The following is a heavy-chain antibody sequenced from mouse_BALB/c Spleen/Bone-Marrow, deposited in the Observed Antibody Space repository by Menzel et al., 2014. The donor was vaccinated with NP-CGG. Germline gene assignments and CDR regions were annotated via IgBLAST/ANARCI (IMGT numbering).Heavy chain of an antibody. V-gene: IGHV1S22*01. Sequence: LQQSGSELVRPGASVKLSCKASGYTFTSYWMNWMKQRPGQGLGRIGNIYPGGGSSNYDEKFKSKATLTVDTSSSTAYMQLSSVTSEDSAVYYCTRGWRAMDYWGQGTSVTVSS. CDR1: GYTFTSYW. D-gene: IGHD2-3*01. J-gene: IGHJ4*01. CDR3: TRGWRAMDY. CDR2: IYPGGGSS.